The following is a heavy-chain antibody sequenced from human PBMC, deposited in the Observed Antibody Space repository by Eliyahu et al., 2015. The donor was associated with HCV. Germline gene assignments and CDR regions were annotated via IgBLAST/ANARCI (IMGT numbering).Heavy chain of an antibody. CDR1: GFSFSSYG. V-gene: IGHV3-33*01. J-gene: IGHJ4*02. D-gene: IGHD6-13*01. Sequence: QVHLVESGGGVVQPGRSLRLSCAASGFSFSSYGIHWVRQAPGKGLEWVGVIWYDGSNKYYADSVKGRFTISRDNSKNTLYLQMNSLRDEDTAVYYCAREWGSSWYFGFDYWGQGTLVTVSS. CDR3: AREWGSSWYFGFDY. CDR2: IWYDGSNK.